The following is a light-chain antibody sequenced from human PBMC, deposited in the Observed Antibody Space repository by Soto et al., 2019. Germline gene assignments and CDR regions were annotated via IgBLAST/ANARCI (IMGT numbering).Light chain of an antibody. Sequence: DIQMTQSPSTLSASVGDRVTITCRASQTISNWLAWYQQKPGKAPKLLVYKVSTLQDGVPLRFSGSGSGTEFTLTINSLQPDDFATYYCQQYHSYPTWAFGQGTKVEVK. V-gene: IGKV1-5*03. CDR1: QTISNW. CDR3: QQYHSYPTWA. CDR2: KVS. J-gene: IGKJ1*01.